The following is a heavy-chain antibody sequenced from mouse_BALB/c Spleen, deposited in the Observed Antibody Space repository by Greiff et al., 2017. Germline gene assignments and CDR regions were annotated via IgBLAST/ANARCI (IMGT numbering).Heavy chain of an antibody. D-gene: IGHD2-3*01. Sequence: EVKLMESGPGLVKPSQSLSLTCTVTGYSITSDYAWNWIRQFPGNKLEWMGYISYSGSTSYNPSLKSRISITRDTSKNQFFLQLNSVTTEDTATYYCAREGDDGYHPWFAYWGQGTLVTVSA. CDR3: AREGDDGYHPWFAY. J-gene: IGHJ3*01. V-gene: IGHV3-2*02. CDR1: GYSITSDYA. CDR2: ISYSGST.